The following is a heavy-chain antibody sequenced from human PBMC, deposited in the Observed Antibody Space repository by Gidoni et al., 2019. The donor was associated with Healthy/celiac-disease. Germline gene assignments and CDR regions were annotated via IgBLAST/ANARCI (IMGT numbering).Heavy chain of an antibody. CDR1: GFTFRSYS. J-gene: IGHJ5*02. Sequence: EVQLVESGGGLVQPGGSLRLSCAASGFTFRSYSMNWVRQAPGKGLEWVSYISSSSSTIYYADSVKGRFTISRDNAKNSLYLQMNSLRAEDTAVYYCARSPRYCSSTSCYRWFDPWGQGTLVTVSS. V-gene: IGHV3-48*01. D-gene: IGHD2-2*02. CDR3: ARSPRYCSSTSCYRWFDP. CDR2: ISSSSSTI.